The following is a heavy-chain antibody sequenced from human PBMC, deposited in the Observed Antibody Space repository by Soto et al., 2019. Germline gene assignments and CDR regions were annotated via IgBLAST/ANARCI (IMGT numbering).Heavy chain of an antibody. Sequence: GGSLRLSCAASGFTFDDYAMHWVRQAPGKGLEWVSHISWDGGSTYYADSVKGRFTISRDNSKNSLYLQMNSLRAEDTALYYCAKDMGDSSGYYSDYYYYYGMDVWGQGTTVTVSS. CDR2: ISWDGGST. D-gene: IGHD3-22*01. CDR1: GFTFDDYA. J-gene: IGHJ6*02. V-gene: IGHV3-43D*03. CDR3: AKDMGDSSGYYSDYYYYYGMDV.